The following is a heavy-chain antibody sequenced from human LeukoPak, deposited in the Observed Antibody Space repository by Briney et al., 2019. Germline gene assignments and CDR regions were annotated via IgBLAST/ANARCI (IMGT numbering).Heavy chain of an antibody. V-gene: IGHV4-59*01. J-gene: IGHJ4*02. D-gene: IGHD5-12*01. CDR2: IYYSGST. CDR3: ASIPEPLYSGYVN. CDR1: GGSISSYY. Sequence: SETLSLTCTVSGGSISSYYWSWIRQPPGKGLEWIGYIYYSGSTNYNPSLKSRVTISVDTSKNQFSLKLSSVTAADTAVYYCASIPEPLYSGYVNWGQGTLVTVSS.